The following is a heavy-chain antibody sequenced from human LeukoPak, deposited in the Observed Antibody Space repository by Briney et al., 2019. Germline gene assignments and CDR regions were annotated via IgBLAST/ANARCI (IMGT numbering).Heavy chain of an antibody. CDR1: GFNLRSYE. CDR3: ARVDRGVLRPFKWGPKQHHYGMTV. J-gene: IGHJ6*04. V-gene: IGHV3-48*03. Sequence: PGGSLRLSCAASGFNLRSYEMSWVRHSPGKGLECVSYLSGDGGNIYYADSVRGRFTISRDIARNTLYLQMNSLRAEDTGVYYCARVDRGVLRPFKWGPKQHHYGMTVWGRGTPVIVSS. CDR2: LSGDGGNI. D-gene: IGHD7-27*01.